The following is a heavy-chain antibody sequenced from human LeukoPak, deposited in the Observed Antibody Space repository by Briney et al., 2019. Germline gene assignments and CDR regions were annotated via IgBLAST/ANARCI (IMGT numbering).Heavy chain of an antibody. CDR2: IHYSGST. V-gene: IGHV4-59*08. D-gene: IGHD1-26*01. Sequence: SETLSFTCTVSGGSISGSYWSWVRQPPGKGLEWIGFIHYSGSTKYNPSLNSRVTISVDTSKNQFSLKLRSVTAADTALYYCARRSGTYYGPFDCWGQGTLVTVSS. CDR3: ARRSGTYYGPFDC. CDR1: GGSISGSY. J-gene: IGHJ4*02.